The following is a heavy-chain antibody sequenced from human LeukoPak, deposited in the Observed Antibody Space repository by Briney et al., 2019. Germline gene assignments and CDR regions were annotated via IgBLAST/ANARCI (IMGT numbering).Heavy chain of an antibody. V-gene: IGHV3-9*01. Sequence: SLRLSCAASGFTFDDYAMHWVRQAPGKGLEWVSGISWNSGSIGYADSVKGRFTISRDNAKNSLYLQMNSLRAEDTALYYCAKGPYGDPLNWFDPWGQGTLVTVSS. D-gene: IGHD4-17*01. CDR1: GFTFDDYA. CDR2: ISWNSGSI. J-gene: IGHJ5*02. CDR3: AKGPYGDPLNWFDP.